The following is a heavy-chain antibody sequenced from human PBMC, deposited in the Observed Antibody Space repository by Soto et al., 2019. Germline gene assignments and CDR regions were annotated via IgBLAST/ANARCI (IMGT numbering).Heavy chain of an antibody. Sequence: EVPLLESGGGLVQPGGSLRLFCAASGFTFSNYAVTWVRQAPGKGLEWVSTISGSGGSTYYADSVKGRFTISRDNSKNTLYLQMNSLRAEDTAVYYCAKDQGSSWYEIDYWGQGTLVTVSS. CDR1: GFTFSNYA. D-gene: IGHD6-13*01. V-gene: IGHV3-23*01. CDR2: ISGSGGST. CDR3: AKDQGSSWYEIDY. J-gene: IGHJ4*02.